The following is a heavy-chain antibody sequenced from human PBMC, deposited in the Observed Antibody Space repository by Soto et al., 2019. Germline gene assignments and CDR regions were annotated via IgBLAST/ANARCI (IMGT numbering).Heavy chain of an antibody. CDR1: GFSLSTSGVG. V-gene: IGHV2-5*02. CDR3: ACRLRQSDNSGDYGAFDI. Sequence: QITLQESAPVLVRPTETLMLTCTYSGFSLSTSGVGVGWVRQPPGKALESLAVIYWDDDKRYMPSLQNRPTLTPDTSRNQVVLAITHMLHMDTVTYSFACRLRQSDNSGDYGAFDIWGHGTVVAVS. D-gene: IGHD4-17*01. J-gene: IGHJ3*02. CDR2: IYWDDDK.